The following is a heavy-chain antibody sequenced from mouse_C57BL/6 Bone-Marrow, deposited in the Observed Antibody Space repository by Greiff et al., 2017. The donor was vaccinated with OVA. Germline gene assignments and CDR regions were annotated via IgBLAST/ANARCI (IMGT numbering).Heavy chain of an antibody. CDR2: IDPENGDT. J-gene: IGHJ4*01. D-gene: IGHD2-3*01. CDR1: GFNIKDDY. V-gene: IGHV14-4*01. Sequence: DVQLQESGAELVRPGASVKLSCTASGFNIKDDYMHWVKQRPEQGLEWIGWIDPENGDTEYASKFQGKATITADTSSNTAYLQLSSLTSEDTAVYYCTDGYSGGDYWGQGTSVTVSS. CDR3: TDGYSGGDY.